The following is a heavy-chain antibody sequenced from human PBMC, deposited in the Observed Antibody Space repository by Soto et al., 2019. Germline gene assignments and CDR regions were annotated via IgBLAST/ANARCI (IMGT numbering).Heavy chain of an antibody. V-gene: IGHV1-69*01. J-gene: IGHJ4*02. CDR1: RDSFNNYA. Sequence: QVQLVQSGAEVKKPGSSVKVSCKASRDSFNNYAVTWVRQAPGQGLEWMGGLIPILGTANYAQKFQGRVTITADDSTSTAYMELNSLRSEDTAVYYCATSYGTSWYGDYWGQGTLVTVSS. CDR2: LIPILGTA. D-gene: IGHD6-13*01. CDR3: ATSYGTSWYGDY.